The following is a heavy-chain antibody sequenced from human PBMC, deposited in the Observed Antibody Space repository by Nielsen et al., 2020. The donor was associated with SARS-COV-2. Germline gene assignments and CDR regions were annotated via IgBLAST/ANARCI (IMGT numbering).Heavy chain of an antibody. CDR3: ARAGLLRDGMDV. Sequence: LRLSCAASGFTFSSYAMSWVRQPPGKGLEWIGYIYYSGSTYYNPSLKSRVTISVDTSKNQFSLKLSSVTAADTAVYYCARAGLLRDGMDVWGQGTTVTVSS. CDR2: IYYSGST. V-gene: IGHV4-30-4*08. D-gene: IGHD3-16*01. J-gene: IGHJ6*02. CDR1: GFTFSSYA.